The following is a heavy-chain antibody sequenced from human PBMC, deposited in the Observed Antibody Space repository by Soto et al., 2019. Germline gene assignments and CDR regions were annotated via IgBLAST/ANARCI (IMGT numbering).Heavy chain of an antibody. CDR1: GFTFNSYG. CDR2: ISHDRSKK. V-gene: IGHV3-30*18. CDR3: AKDSASGSFGYYYGMGV. Sequence: QVQLVESGGGVVQPGRSLRLSCAASGFTFNSYGMHWVRQAPGKGLEWVAVISHDRSKKYYADFVKGRFTVSRDNSKNTVNLQMISLRPEDTAVYYCAKDSASGSFGYYYGMGVWGQGTTVTVSS. J-gene: IGHJ6*02. D-gene: IGHD1-26*01.